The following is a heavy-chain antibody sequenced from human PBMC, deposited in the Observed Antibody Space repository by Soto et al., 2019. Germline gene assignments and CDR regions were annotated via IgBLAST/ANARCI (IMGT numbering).Heavy chain of an antibody. Sequence: GALRLSCAASGLAFSNYAISWVRQAPGKGLEWVSTISASGYSAYYGGAVKGRFTTSRDNSKSTLYLQMNRLRADDTAVYYCTKGEQLWEPFDQWGQGTQVTVSS. CDR2: ISASGYSA. CDR1: GLAFSNYA. J-gene: IGHJ4*02. CDR3: TKGEQLWEPFDQ. V-gene: IGHV3-23*01. D-gene: IGHD5-18*01.